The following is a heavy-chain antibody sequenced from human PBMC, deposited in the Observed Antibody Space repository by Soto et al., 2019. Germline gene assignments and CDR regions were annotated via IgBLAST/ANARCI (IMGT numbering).Heavy chain of an antibody. V-gene: IGHV1-58*02. D-gene: IGHD6-19*01. CDR3: ARDAEQGLVGLYYYYYGMDG. Sequence: SVKVSCKTSGFTFTSSAIQWVRQARGQRLEWIGWIVVGSDNTNYAQKFQERVTITRDMSTSTVYMDLSGLRSDDTAVYYCARDAEQGLVGLYYYYYGMDGWGQGTTVTVSS. CDR2: IVVGSDNT. J-gene: IGHJ6*02. CDR1: GFTFTSSA.